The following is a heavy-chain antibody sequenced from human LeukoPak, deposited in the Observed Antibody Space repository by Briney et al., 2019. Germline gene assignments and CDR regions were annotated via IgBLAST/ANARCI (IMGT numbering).Heavy chain of an antibody. CDR1: GGTFSSYA. CDR2: IIPIFGTA. CDR3: ARGDWNYDQGGNYYYYMDV. J-gene: IGHJ6*03. V-gene: IGHV1-69*05. D-gene: IGHD1-7*01. Sequence: SVKVSCKASGGTFSSYAISWVRQAPGQGLEWMGGIIPIFGTANYAQKFQGRVTITRNTSISTAYMELSSLRSEDTAVYYCARGDWNYDQGGNYYYYMDVWGKGTTVTVSS.